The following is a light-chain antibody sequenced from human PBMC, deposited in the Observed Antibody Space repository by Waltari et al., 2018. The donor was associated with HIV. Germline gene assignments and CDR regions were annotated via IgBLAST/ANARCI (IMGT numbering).Light chain of an antibody. CDR2: DVN. J-gene: IGLJ2*01. V-gene: IGLV2-14*03. Sequence: HSALTQRASVSGSPGQSITIPCTGTSSDVGGYNYVSWYRLHPGEVPKLMIFDVNNRPSGVSNRFSGSKSGNTASLTISGLQVEDEADYYCSSYTSSSIVIFGGGTKVTVL. CDR3: SSYTSSSIVI. CDR1: SSDVGGYNY.